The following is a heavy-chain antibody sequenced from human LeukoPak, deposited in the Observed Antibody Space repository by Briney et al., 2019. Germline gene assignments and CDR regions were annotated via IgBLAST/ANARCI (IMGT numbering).Heavy chain of an antibody. CDR2: ISWNSGSG. Sequence: PGRSLRLSCAASGFSFDNYAMHWVRQAPGKGLEWVSGISWNSGSGGYADSVKGRFTISRDNAKNSLFLQMNSLRAEDTALYYCAKDILPIIAGHPRGWGQGTLVTVSS. V-gene: IGHV3-9*01. D-gene: IGHD6-13*01. J-gene: IGHJ4*02. CDR1: GFSFDNYA. CDR3: AKDILPIIAGHPRG.